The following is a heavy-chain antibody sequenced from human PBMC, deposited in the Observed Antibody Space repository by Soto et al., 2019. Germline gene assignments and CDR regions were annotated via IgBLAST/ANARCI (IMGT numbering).Heavy chain of an antibody. CDR3: ARPNYDILTGYYYYYGMDV. D-gene: IGHD3-9*01. Sequence: SVKVSCKXSGGTFSSYAISWVRQAPGQGLEWMGGIIPIFGTANYAQKFQGRVTITADESTSTAYMELSSLRSEDTAVYYCARPNYDILTGYYYYYGMDVWGQGTTVPSP. CDR1: GGTFSSYA. J-gene: IGHJ6*02. V-gene: IGHV1-69*13. CDR2: IIPIFGTA.